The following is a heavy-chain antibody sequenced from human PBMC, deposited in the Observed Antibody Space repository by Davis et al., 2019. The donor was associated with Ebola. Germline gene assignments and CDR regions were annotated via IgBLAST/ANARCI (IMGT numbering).Heavy chain of an antibody. CDR3: TTDSLITMVRGVMGFDWFDP. D-gene: IGHD3-10*01. J-gene: IGHJ5*02. CDR1: GFTFSNAW. CDR2: IKSKTDGGTT. V-gene: IGHV3-15*07. Sequence: PGGSLRLSCAASGFTFSNAWMNWVRQAPGKGLEWVGRIKSKTDGGTTDYAAPVKGRFTISRDDSKNTLYLQMNSLKTEDTAVYYCTTDSLITMVRGVMGFDWFDPWGQGTLVTVSS.